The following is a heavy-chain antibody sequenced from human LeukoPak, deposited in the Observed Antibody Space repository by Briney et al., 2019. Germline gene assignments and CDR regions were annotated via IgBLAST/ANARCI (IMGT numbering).Heavy chain of an antibody. V-gene: IGHV3-23*01. Sequence: GGSLRLSCATSGFSFSSYAMSWVRQAPGRGLEWVSAMSSSDDGRYYAASVRGRFTISRDNAKNSLFLQMNSLRAEDTAVYYCARDRLLEDREYNYYFYMDVWGKGTTVTVSS. CDR2: MSSSDDGR. J-gene: IGHJ6*03. CDR1: GFSFSSYA. CDR3: ARDRLLEDREYNYYFYMDV. D-gene: IGHD1-1*01.